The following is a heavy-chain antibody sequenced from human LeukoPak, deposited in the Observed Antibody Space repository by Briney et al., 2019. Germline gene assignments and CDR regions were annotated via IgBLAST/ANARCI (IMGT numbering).Heavy chain of an antibody. Sequence: GGSLRLSCAASGFTFSSYGMHWVRQAPGKGLEWVAVIWYDGSNKYYADSVKGRFTISRDNSKNTLYLQMNSLRAEDTAVYYCARWDTSYAFDIWGQGTMVTVSS. CDR3: ARWDTSYAFDI. V-gene: IGHV3-33*01. CDR1: GFTFSSYG. J-gene: IGHJ3*02. D-gene: IGHD1-26*01. CDR2: IWYDGSNK.